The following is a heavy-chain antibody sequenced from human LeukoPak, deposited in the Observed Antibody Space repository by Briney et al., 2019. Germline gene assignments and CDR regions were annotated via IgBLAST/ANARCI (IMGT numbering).Heavy chain of an antibody. CDR1: GYTFTSYG. V-gene: IGHV1-2*02. CDR2: IHPTSGAT. J-gene: IGHJ1*01. CDR3: ARGSTAEYFQY. Sequence: ASVKVSCKASGYTFTSYGISWVRQAPGQGLEWMGWIHPTSGATNSAQNFQGRVTMTRDTSSSTTYMELSRLRSDDTAVYYCARGSTAEYFQYRGQGTVVTVSS. D-gene: IGHD3-10*01.